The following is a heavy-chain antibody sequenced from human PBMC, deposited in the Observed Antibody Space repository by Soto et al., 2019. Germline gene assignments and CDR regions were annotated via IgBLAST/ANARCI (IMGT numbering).Heavy chain of an antibody. CDR2: INPSGGST. V-gene: IGHV1-46*01. Sequence: EASVKVSCKASGYTFTSYYMHWVRQAPGQGLEWMGIINPSGGSTSYAQKFQGRVTMTRDTSTSTVYMELSSLRSEDTAVYYCARSENYDFWSGYYMDPPIFDYWGQGTLVTVSS. CDR3: ARSENYDFWSGYYMDPPIFDY. J-gene: IGHJ4*02. D-gene: IGHD3-3*01. CDR1: GYTFTSYY.